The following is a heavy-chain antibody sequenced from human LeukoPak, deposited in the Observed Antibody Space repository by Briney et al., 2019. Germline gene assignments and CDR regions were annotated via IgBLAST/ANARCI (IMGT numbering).Heavy chain of an antibody. V-gene: IGHV4-59*02. D-gene: IGHD6-13*01. CDR3: ARVKPYSYNSSFLHYFDY. CDR1: GASVNSYY. CDR2: IYYSGST. Sequence: KASETLSLTCTVSGASVNSYYWSWVRQPPGKGLEWIGYIYYSGSTNYNPSLKSRLTISVDTSKNQFSLKLNSMTAADTAVYYCARVKPYSYNSSFLHYFDYWGQGTLVTVSS. J-gene: IGHJ4*02.